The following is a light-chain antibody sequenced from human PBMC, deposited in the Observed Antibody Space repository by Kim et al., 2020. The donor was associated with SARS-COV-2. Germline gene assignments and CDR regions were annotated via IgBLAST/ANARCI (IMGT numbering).Light chain of an antibody. J-gene: IGKJ1*01. CDR3: QQYNDWPRT. Sequence: EIVMTQSPATLSVSPGEGATLSCRASQTIGSNLAWYQQSPGQPPRLLIYGASSRATGIPARFSGSGSGPEFTLTLSSLRSEDFAVYYCQQYNDWPRTFGQGTKVDIK. CDR1: QTIGSN. V-gene: IGKV3-15*01. CDR2: GAS.